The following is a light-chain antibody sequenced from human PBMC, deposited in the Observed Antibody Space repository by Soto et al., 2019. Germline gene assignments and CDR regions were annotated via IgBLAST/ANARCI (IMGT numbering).Light chain of an antibody. Sequence: ALQMTQSPSSLSASVGDRVTITCRASQGVGNDLGWYQEKPGKAHKLLIYGASSLQTGFPPSFSGSGSGTDFTLTISSLQPEDSATYYCLQDYSYPYTFGQGTKLEIK. CDR1: QGVGND. V-gene: IGKV1-6*01. J-gene: IGKJ2*01. CDR2: GAS. CDR3: LQDYSYPYT.